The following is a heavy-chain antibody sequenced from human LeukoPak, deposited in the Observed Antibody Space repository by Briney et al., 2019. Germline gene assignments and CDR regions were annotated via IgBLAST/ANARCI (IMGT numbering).Heavy chain of an antibody. CDR3: ARSMIFDY. V-gene: IGHV4-34*01. Sequence: SETLSLTCAVYGGSFSGYYWSWIRQPPGKGLEWIGEINHSGSTNYNPSLKSRVTISVDTSKNQFSLKLSSVTAADTAVYYCARSMIFDYWGQGTLVTVSS. CDR1: GGSFSGYY. J-gene: IGHJ4*02. D-gene: IGHD3-16*01. CDR2: INHSGST.